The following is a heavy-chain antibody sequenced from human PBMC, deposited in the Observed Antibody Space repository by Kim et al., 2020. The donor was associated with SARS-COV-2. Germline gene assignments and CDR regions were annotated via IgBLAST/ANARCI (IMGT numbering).Heavy chain of an antibody. CDR3: ARELYQLTDYYYYGMDV. Sequence: VKGRFTISRDNDKDSLYLQMNSLRDEDTAVYYCARELYQLTDYYYYGMDVWGQGTTVTVSS. D-gene: IGHD2-2*01. V-gene: IGHV3-48*02. J-gene: IGHJ6*02.